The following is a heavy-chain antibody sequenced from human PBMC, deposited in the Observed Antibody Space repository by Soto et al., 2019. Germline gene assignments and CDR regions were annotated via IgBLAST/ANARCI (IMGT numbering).Heavy chain of an antibody. CDR1: GFIFRSYW. Sequence: PGGSLRLSCAASGFIFRSYWMHWVRQAPGKGLVWVSRINRDGSSTSYADSVKGRVTISRDTAKNTLYLQMNSLRAEDTAVYYCAREIVTTGECNFDSWGQGTLVTVSS. CDR2: INRDGSST. J-gene: IGHJ4*02. V-gene: IGHV3-74*01. CDR3: AREIVTTGECNFDS. D-gene: IGHD1-1*01.